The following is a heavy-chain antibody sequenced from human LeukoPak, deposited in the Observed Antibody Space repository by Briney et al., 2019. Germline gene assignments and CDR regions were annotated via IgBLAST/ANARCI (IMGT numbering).Heavy chain of an antibody. V-gene: IGHV3-23*01. CDR1: SYIVSNQG. J-gene: IGHJ4*02. D-gene: IGHD2/OR15-2a*01. Sequence: PGGSLRLSCAASSYIVSNQGMSWVRQAPGKGLEWVSSISGSGRTTYYTDSVKGRFSISRDNSKGRLYLQMDSLRDEDTALYYCAKSDTCRNFFPFDYWSQGTLVTVSS. CDR3: AKSDTCRNFFPFDY. CDR2: ISGSGRTT.